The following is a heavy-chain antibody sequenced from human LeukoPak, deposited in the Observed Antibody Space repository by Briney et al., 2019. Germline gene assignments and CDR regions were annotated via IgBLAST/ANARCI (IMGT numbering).Heavy chain of an antibody. D-gene: IGHD5-12*01. CDR3: AKDGVATQHALDI. J-gene: IGHJ3*02. V-gene: IGHV3-23*01. CDR2: ISGSGGTT. Sequence: GGSLRLSCAASGFNFRAYAMTWVRQAPGKGLDWVSGISGSGGTTCHADSVRGRLTISRDNSKNTVYLQLNNLRAEDTAVYYCAKDGVATQHALDIWGHGTMVTVSS. CDR1: GFNFRAYA.